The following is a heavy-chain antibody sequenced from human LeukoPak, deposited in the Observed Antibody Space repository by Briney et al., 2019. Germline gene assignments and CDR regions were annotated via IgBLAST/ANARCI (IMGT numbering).Heavy chain of an antibody. J-gene: IGHJ4*02. CDR1: GFTFSSYS. Sequence: PGGSLRLSCAASGFTFSSYSMNWVRQAPGKGLEWVSSISSSSSYIYYADSVKGRFTISRDNAKTSLYLQMNSLRAGDTAVYYCARARDYYGSGTYYNIDYWGQGTLVTVST. CDR3: ARARDYYGSGTYYNIDY. V-gene: IGHV3-21*01. D-gene: IGHD3-10*01. CDR2: ISSSSSYI.